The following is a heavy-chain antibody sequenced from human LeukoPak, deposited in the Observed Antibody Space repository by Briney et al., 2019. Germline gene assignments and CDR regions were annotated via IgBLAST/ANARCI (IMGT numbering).Heavy chain of an antibody. V-gene: IGHV5-51*01. CDR1: GYSFNSYW. J-gene: IGHJ4*02. CDR2: IYPGDSDT. CDR3: ARRRSSGDISDI. D-gene: IGHD6-25*01. Sequence: GESLKISCKSSGYSFNSYWICWLRQMPGKGLEWMGIIYPGDSDTKYSPSFQGQVTISADKSISTAYLQWSSLKASDTAMYYCARRRSSGDISDIWAQGTLVTVSS.